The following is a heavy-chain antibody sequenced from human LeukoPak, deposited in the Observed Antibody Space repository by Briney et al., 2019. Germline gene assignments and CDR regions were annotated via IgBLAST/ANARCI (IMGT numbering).Heavy chain of an antibody. CDR2: ISWDGGST. CDR3: ASGHHYYDSSGYYPREFDY. Sequence: PGGSLRLSCAASGFTFDDYTMHWVRQAPGKGLEWVSLISWDGGSTYYADSVKGRFTISRDNSKNSLNLQMNSLRTEDTALYYCASGHHYYDSSGYYPREFDYWGQGTLVTVSS. CDR1: GFTFDDYT. V-gene: IGHV3-43*01. J-gene: IGHJ4*02. D-gene: IGHD3-22*01.